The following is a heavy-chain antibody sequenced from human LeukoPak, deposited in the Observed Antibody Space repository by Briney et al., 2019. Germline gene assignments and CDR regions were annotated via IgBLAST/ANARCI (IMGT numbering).Heavy chain of an antibody. CDR1: GGSISSYY. V-gene: IGHV4-59*01. Sequence: SETLSLTCTVSGGSISSYYWSWIRQPPGKGLEWIGYIYYSGSTHYNPTLKRRVTISVDTSKYQFSLKLSSVTAADTAVYYCARDHVYYYGSGSSRDAFDIWGQGTMVTVSS. D-gene: IGHD3-10*01. CDR2: IYYSGST. J-gene: IGHJ3*02. CDR3: ARDHVYYYGSGSSRDAFDI.